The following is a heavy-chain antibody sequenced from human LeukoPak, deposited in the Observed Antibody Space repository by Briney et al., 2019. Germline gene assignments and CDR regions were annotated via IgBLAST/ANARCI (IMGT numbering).Heavy chain of an antibody. CDR1: RFTFSTYT. CDR3: ARVITYSGSYYFDY. J-gene: IGHJ4*02. CDR2: ISCSSVYI. D-gene: IGHD1-26*01. V-gene: IGHV3-21*01. Sequence: PGGSLRLSCAASRFTFSTYTMNWVRQAPGKGLEWLSSISCSSVYIYYADSVKGRFTISRDNAENSLYLQMNSLRAEDTAVYYCARVITYSGSYYFDYWGQGTLVTVSS.